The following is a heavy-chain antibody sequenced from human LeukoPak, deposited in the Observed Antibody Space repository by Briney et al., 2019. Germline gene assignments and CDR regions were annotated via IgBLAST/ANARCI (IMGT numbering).Heavy chain of an antibody. CDR3: ARDRVYYYDSSGYYPDAFDI. J-gene: IGHJ3*02. V-gene: IGHV3-33*01. CDR1: GFTFSSYG. D-gene: IGHD3-22*01. CDR2: IWYDGSNK. Sequence: GGSLRLSCAASGFTFSSYGMHWVRQAPGKGLEWVAVIWYDGSNKYYADSVKGRFTISRDNSKNTLYLQMNSLRAEDTAVYYCARDRVYYYDSSGYYPDAFDIWGQGTMVTVSS.